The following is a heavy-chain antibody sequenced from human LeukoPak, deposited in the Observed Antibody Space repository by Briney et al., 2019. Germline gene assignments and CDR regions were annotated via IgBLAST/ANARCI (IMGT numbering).Heavy chain of an antibody. CDR1: GGSFSGYY. D-gene: IGHD1-1*01. V-gene: IGHV4-34*01. CDR3: VRTTLAGAFDI. CDR2: INHSGST. J-gene: IGHJ3*02. Sequence: PSETLSLTCAVYGGSFSGYYWSWIRQPPGKGLAWIGEINHSGSTNYNPSLKSRVTISVDTSKNQFSLKLSSVTAADTAVYYCVRTTLAGAFDIWGQGTMVTVSS.